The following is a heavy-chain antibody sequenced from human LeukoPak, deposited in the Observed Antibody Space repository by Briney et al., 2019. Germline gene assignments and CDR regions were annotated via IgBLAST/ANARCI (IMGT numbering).Heavy chain of an antibody. V-gene: IGHV3-7*01. J-gene: IGHJ4*02. CDR2: IKQDGSEK. CDR3: AEDNLGYGPTTFDY. CDR1: GFTFSSYW. Sequence: GGSLRLSCAASGFTFSSYWMSWVRQAPGKGLEWVANIKQDGSEKYYVDSVKGRFTISRDNSKNTLYLQMNSLRAEDTAVYYCAEDNLGYGPTTFDYWGQGTLVTVSS. D-gene: IGHD4/OR15-4a*01.